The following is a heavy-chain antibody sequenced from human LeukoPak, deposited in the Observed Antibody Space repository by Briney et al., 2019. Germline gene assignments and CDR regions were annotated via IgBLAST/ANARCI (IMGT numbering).Heavy chain of an antibody. V-gene: IGHV4-59*01. CDR1: GGSMSGFF. CDR3: ARTSRHFYGSGTNLTPWPAGMDV. CDR2: IYYSGSST. J-gene: IGHJ6*02. Sequence: SETLSLTCTVSGGSMSGFFWTWIRQPPGRELEGSGSIYYSGSSTKYNPSPKSRVTISVDTSKSQFSLNLNSATAADTAVYYCARTSRHFYGSGTNLTPWPAGMDVWGQGTTVTVSS. D-gene: IGHD3-10*01.